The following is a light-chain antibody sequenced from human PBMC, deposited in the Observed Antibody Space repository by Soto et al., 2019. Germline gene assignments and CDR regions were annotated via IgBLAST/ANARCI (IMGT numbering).Light chain of an antibody. J-gene: IGLJ1*01. CDR1: SSDVGSYNL. Sequence: QSVLTQPASVSGSPGQSITISCTGTSSDVGSYNLVSWYQQHPGKAPKLMIYEGSKRPSGVSNRFSGSKSGNTASLTISGLQAEDEADYYCCSYTSRTTLNVFGSGTKLTVL. CDR2: EGS. CDR3: CSYTSRTTLNV. V-gene: IGLV2-14*02.